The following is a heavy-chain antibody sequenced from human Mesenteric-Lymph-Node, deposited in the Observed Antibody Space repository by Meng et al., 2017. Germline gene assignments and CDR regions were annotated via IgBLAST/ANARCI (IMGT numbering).Heavy chain of an antibody. J-gene: IGHJ6*02. Sequence: GESLKISCAASGFTFSNYWIHWVRQAPGKGLEWVSRTNSDGSGTSYAGSVKGRFTISRDNTKNTLYLRMNSLRVEDTAVYYCARDRGYYDSSGYYYHYYYGMDVWGQGTTVTVSS. CDR2: TNSDGSGT. CDR3: ARDRGYYDSSGYYYHYYYGMDV. D-gene: IGHD3-22*01. CDR1: GFTFSNYW. V-gene: IGHV3-74*01.